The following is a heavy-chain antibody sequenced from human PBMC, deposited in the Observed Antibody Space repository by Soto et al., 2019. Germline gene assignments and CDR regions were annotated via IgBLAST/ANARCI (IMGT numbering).Heavy chain of an antibody. CDR3: AHRRSGYFDS. Sequence: QITLKESGPTLVKPTQTLTLTCTFSGFSLTETGMGVGWIRQPPGKALEWLALIYWDDDKRYSPSLKRGLTISKDASKNQVALTKTNVDAVDTGTYYCAHRRSGYFDSWGQGTLVTVSS. J-gene: IGHJ4*02. V-gene: IGHV2-5*02. CDR2: IYWDDDK. CDR1: GFSLTETGMG.